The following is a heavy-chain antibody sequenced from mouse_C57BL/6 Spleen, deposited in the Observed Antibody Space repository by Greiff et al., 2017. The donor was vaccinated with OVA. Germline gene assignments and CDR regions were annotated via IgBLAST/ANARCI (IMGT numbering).Heavy chain of an antibody. V-gene: IGHV1-78*01. CDR2: IYPRDGST. Sequence: QVQLQQSDAELVKPGASVKISCKVSGYTFTDHTIHWMKQRPEQGLEWIGYIYPRDGSTKYNEKFKGKATLTADKSSSTAYMQLNSLTSEDSAVYFCARYSAMVTRALYYCALDYWGQGTSVTVSS. J-gene: IGHJ4*01. CDR1: GYTFTDHT. CDR3: ARYSAMVTRALYYCALDY. D-gene: IGHD2-2*01.